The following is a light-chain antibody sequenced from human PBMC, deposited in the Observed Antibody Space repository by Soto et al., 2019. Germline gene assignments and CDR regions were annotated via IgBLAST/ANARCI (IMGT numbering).Light chain of an antibody. CDR1: SSNIGNNY. Sequence: QAVVTQPPSVSAAPGQRVTISCSGSSSNIGNNYVSWYQQLPGTAPKLLIYDNNERPSEIPDRFSGSKSGTSATLSITGLQTGDEADYYCGTWDSSLSAGVFGGGTKLTVL. J-gene: IGLJ3*02. V-gene: IGLV1-51*01. CDR3: GTWDSSLSAGV. CDR2: DNN.